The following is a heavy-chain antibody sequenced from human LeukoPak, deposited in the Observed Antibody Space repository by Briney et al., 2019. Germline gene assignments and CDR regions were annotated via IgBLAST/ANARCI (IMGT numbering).Heavy chain of an antibody. CDR1: GYTFTSYY. Sequence: ASVKVSCKASGYTFTSYYMHWVRQAPGQGLEWMGIINPSGGSTSYAQKFQARVTMTRDTSISTAYMELSRLRSDDSAVYYCARDPGVGDAFDIWGQGTMVTVSS. CDR3: ARDPGVGDAFDI. CDR2: INPSGGST. J-gene: IGHJ3*02. V-gene: IGHV1-46*01. D-gene: IGHD7-27*01.